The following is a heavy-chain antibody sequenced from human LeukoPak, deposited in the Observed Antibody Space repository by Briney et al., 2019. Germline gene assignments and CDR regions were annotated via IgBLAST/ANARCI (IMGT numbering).Heavy chain of an antibody. V-gene: IGHV3-48*03. CDR3: ARGYSGCGTEDY. D-gene: IGHD5-12*01. CDR1: GFTFSNYE. CDR2: ISSSGSTI. Sequence: GGSLRLSCAASGFTFSNYEMNWVRQAPGKGLEWVSYISSSGSTIYYANSVKGRFTISRDNAKNSLYLQMNSLRVDDTGFYYCARGYSGCGTEDYWGQGALVTVSS. J-gene: IGHJ4*02.